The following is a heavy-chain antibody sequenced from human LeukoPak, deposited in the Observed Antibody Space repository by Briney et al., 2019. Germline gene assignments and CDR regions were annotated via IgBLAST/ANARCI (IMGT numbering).Heavy chain of an antibody. CDR2: IKSKTDGGTI. CDR3: TTERSGSFPY. V-gene: IGHV3-15*01. CDR1: GFTVSSAW. J-gene: IGHJ4*02. D-gene: IGHD1-26*01. Sequence: GGSLRLSCAASGFTVSSAWMNWVRQTPGTGLEWVGLIKSKTDGGTIDYAAPVKGRFTISRDDSKNTLYLQMNSLKTEDTAVYYCTTERSGSFPYWGQGTLVTVSS.